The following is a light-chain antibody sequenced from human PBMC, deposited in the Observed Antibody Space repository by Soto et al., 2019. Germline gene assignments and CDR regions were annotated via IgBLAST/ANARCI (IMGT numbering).Light chain of an antibody. V-gene: IGLV2-23*01. CDR1: SSDVGSYNL. CDR3: CSYAGSGWV. Sequence: QSALTQPASVSGSPGQSITISCTGTSSDVGSYNLVSWYQQHPGKAPKLMIYEGSKRPSGVSNRFSGSKSGNTASLTISGLQAEDEADYYCCSYAGSGWVFGGGTQLTVL. J-gene: IGLJ2*01. CDR2: EGS.